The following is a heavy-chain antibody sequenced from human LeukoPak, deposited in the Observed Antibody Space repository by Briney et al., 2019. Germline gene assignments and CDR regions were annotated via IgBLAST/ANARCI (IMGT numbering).Heavy chain of an antibody. CDR2: ISSSGSTI. CDR3: ARARWAGAFDI. Sequence: GGSLRLSCAASGFTFSSYEMNWVRQAPGKGLEWVSYISSSGSTIYYADSAKGRFTISRDNAKNSLYLQMNSLRAEDTAVYYCARARWAGAFDIWGQGTMVTVSS. CDR1: GFTFSSYE. J-gene: IGHJ3*02. V-gene: IGHV3-48*03. D-gene: IGHD6-19*01.